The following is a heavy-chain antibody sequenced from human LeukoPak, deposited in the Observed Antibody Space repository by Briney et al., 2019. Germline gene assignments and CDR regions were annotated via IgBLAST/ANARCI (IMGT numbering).Heavy chain of an antibody. V-gene: IGHV3-74*01. D-gene: IGHD1-14*01. J-gene: IGHJ4*02. CDR2: INSDGSNT. CDR3: AISPEFDN. CDR1: GFTFSSYW. Sequence: GGSRRLSCAASGFTFSSYWMHWVRQAPGEGLVWVSRINSDGSNTNYADSVKGRFTISRDNAKNTLYLQMNSLRAEDTAVYYCAISPEFDNWGQGTLVTVSS.